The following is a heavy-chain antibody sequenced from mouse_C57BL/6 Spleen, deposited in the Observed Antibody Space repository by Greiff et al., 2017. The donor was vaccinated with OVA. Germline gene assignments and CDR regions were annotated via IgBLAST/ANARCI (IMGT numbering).Heavy chain of an antibody. J-gene: IGHJ2*01. Sequence: EVKLMESEGGLVQPGSSMKLSCTASGFTFSDYYMAWVRQVPEKGLEWVANINYDGSSTYYLDSLKSRFIISRDNAKNILYLQMSSLKSEDTATYYGARVLTGTRVYYFDYWGQGTTLTVSS. D-gene: IGHD4-1*01. CDR1: GFTFSDYY. CDR2: INYDGSST. CDR3: ARVLTGTRVYYFDY. V-gene: IGHV5-16*01.